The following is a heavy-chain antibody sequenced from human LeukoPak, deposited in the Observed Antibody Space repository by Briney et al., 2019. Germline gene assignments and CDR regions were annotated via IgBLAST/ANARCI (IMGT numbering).Heavy chain of an antibody. J-gene: IGHJ6*03. CDR2: IYYSGCT. Sequence: PSETLSLTCTVSGGSISSSSYYWVSIRQPPGKGLVGMGSIYYSGCTYYHHPLQRPVTISVDTSKNQYSLKLSSVTAADTAVYYRARHPGYGDYNGQVYYYMDVWGKGTTVTVSS. D-gene: IGHD4-17*01. CDR1: GGSISSSSYY. V-gene: IGHV4-39*01. CDR3: ARHPGYGDYNGQVYYYMDV.